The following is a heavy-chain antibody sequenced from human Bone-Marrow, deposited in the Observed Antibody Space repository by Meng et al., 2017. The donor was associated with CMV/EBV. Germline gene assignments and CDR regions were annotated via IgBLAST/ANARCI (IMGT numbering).Heavy chain of an antibody. CDR2: IYSGGST. D-gene: IGHD4-17*01. CDR1: GFTVSSNY. CDR3: ARGLGVTTNWFDP. V-gene: IGHV3-66*01. J-gene: IGHJ5*02. Sequence: EVQLVESGGGLVQPGGSLRCSCAASGFTVSSNYMSWVRQAPGKGLEWVSVIYSGGSTYYADSVKGRFTISRDNSKNTLYLQMNSLRAEDTAVYYCARGLGVTTNWFDPWGQGTLVTVAS.